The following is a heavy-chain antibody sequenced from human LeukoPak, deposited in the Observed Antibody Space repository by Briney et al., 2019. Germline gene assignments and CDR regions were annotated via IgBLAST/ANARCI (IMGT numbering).Heavy chain of an antibody. CDR2: IYYSGST. D-gene: IGHD2-2*01. CDR1: GGSISSSSYY. Sequence: SETLSLTCTVSGGSISSSSYYWGWIRQPPGKGLEWIGSIYYSGSTYYNPSLKSRVTISVDTSKNQFSLKLSSVTAADTAVYYCARYGEYCSSTSCYGSAWFDPWGQGTLVTVSS. J-gene: IGHJ5*02. V-gene: IGHV4-39*07. CDR3: ARYGEYCSSTSCYGSAWFDP.